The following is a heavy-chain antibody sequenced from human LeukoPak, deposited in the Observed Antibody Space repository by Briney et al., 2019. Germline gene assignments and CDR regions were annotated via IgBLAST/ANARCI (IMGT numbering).Heavy chain of an antibody. J-gene: IGHJ5*02. V-gene: IGHV3-23*01. D-gene: IGHD2-2*01. Sequence: GGSLRLSCAASGFTFSSYAMSWVRQAPGKGLEWVSAISTTGGSTYYADSVKGRFTISRDNSKNTLYLQMNSLRAEDTAVYYCAKPDRYCSGTNCYVWFDPWGQGTLVTVSS. CDR2: ISTTGGST. CDR3: AKPDRYCSGTNCYVWFDP. CDR1: GFTFSSYA.